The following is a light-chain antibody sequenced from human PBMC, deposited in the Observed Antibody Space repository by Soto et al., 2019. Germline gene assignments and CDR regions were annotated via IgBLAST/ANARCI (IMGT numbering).Light chain of an antibody. CDR2: GAS. CDR1: QSVSSSY. CDR3: QQYSNSPRT. Sequence: EIVLTQSPGTLSLSPGERATLSCRASQSVSSSYLAWYQQRPGQAPRLLIYGASSRATGIPDRFSGSGSGTDFTLIISRLEPEDFAVYYCQQYSNSPRTFGQGTKVEIK. V-gene: IGKV3-20*01. J-gene: IGKJ1*01.